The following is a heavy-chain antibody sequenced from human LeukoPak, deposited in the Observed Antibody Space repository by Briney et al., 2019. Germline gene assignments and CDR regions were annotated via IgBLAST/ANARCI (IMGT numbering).Heavy chain of an antibody. CDR3: ARESSGWSGGAFDI. CDR2: IIPIFGTA. J-gene: IGHJ3*02. D-gene: IGHD6-19*01. V-gene: IGHV1-69*13. Sequence: GASVKVSCKASGGTLSSYAISWVRQAPGQGLEWMGGIIPIFGTANYAQKFQGRVTITADESTSTAYMELSSLRSEDTAVYYCARESSGWSGGAFDIWGQGTMVTVSS. CDR1: GGTLSSYA.